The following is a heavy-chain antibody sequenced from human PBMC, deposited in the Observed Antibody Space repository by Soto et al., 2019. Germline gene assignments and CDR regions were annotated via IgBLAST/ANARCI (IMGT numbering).Heavy chain of an antibody. CDR2: INSDGSST. J-gene: IGHJ4*02. CDR3: ARGQAATRFMGIDY. CDR1: GFTFSSYW. D-gene: IGHD2-15*01. Sequence: GGSLRLSCAASGFTFSSYWMHWVRQAPGKGLVWVSRINSDGSSTSYADSVKGRFTIARDNAKNTLYLQMNSLRAEDTAVYYCARGQAATRFMGIDYWGQGTLVTVSS. V-gene: IGHV3-74*01.